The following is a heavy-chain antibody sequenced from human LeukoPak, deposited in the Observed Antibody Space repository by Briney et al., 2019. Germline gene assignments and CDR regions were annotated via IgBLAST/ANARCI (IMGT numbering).Heavy chain of an antibody. D-gene: IGHD2-15*01. CDR3: ARDECSGGSCSGDY. Sequence: PGGSLRLSRAASGFAFSRYRMHWVRQAPGKGLEWVAVIWYDGSNKYYADSVKGRFTISRDNSKNTLYLQMDSLRAEDTALYYCARDECSGGSCSGDYWGQGTLVTVSS. CDR2: IWYDGSNK. J-gene: IGHJ4*02. V-gene: IGHV3-33*01. CDR1: GFAFSRYR.